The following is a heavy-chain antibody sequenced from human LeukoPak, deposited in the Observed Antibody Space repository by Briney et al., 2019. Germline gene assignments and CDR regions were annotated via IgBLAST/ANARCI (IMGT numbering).Heavy chain of an antibody. V-gene: IGHV3-23*01. CDR1: GFTFSSSA. D-gene: IGHD2-15*01. Sequence: GGSLRLSCAASGFTFSSSAMSWVRQAPGKGLEWVSAISNNGGYTYYADSVQGRFTISRDNSKSTLCLQMNSLRAEDTAVYYCAKQLGYCSDGSCYFPYWGQGTLVTVSS. CDR3: AKQLGYCSDGSCYFPY. J-gene: IGHJ4*02. CDR2: ISNNGGYT.